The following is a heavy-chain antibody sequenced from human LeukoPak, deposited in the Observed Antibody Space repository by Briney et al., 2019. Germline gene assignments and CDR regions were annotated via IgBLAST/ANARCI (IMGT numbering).Heavy chain of an antibody. Sequence: SETLSLTCTVSGGSISSYYWSWIRRPAGKGLEWIGRIYTSGSTNYNPSLKSRVTMSVDTSKNQFSLKLSSVTAADTAVYYCARGTLARGSPAYYFDYWGQGTLVTVSS. V-gene: IGHV4-4*07. CDR2: IYTSGST. CDR1: GGSISSYY. J-gene: IGHJ4*02. D-gene: IGHD1-7*01. CDR3: ARGTLARGSPAYYFDY.